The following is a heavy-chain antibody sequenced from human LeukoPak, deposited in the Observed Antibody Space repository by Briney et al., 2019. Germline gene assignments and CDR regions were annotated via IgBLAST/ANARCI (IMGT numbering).Heavy chain of an antibody. Sequence: GGSLRLSCAASGFTFSSYSMNWVRQAPGKGLEWVSSISSSSSYIYYADSVKGRFTTSRDNAKNSLYLQMNSLRAEDTAVYYCEIDPGDQPHPWGQGTLVTVSS. D-gene: IGHD2-2*01. CDR2: ISSSSSYI. V-gene: IGHV3-21*01. CDR3: EIDPGDQPHP. J-gene: IGHJ5*02. CDR1: GFTFSSYS.